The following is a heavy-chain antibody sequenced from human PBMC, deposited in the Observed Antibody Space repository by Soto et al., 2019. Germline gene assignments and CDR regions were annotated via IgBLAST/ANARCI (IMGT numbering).Heavy chain of an antibody. D-gene: IGHD1-1*01. V-gene: IGHV3-7*01. CDR1: GFTFSSYW. CDR2: INQDGNED. J-gene: IGHJ4*02. CDR3: ARTGDGHHDFLDY. Sequence: GGSLRLSCAAPGFTFSSYWMNWVRQAPGKGLEWVANINQDGNEDNLLDSVKGRFTISRDNAKNSLFLQMNSLRVDDTAVYYCARTGDGHHDFLDYWGQGALVTVSS.